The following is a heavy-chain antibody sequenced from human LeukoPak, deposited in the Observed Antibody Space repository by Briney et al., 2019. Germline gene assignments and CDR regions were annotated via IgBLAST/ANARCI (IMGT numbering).Heavy chain of an antibody. CDR2: ISAYNGNT. J-gene: IGHJ4*02. Sequence: ASVKVSCKASRYTFTSYGISWVRQAPGQGLEWMGWISAYNGNTNYAQNLQGRVTMTTDTSTSTAYMELRSLRSDDTAVYYCARAPQNCGGDCYYIYWGQGTLVTVSS. CDR1: RYTFTSYG. CDR3: ARAPQNCGGDCYYIY. D-gene: IGHD2-21*02. V-gene: IGHV1-18*01.